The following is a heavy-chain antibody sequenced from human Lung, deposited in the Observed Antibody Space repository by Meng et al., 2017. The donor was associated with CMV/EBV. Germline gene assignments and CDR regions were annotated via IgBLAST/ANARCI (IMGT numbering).Heavy chain of an antibody. CDR3: ATDCTFGSCSHTGYYSYYYGMGV. CDR1: GFTFSGYW. V-gene: IGHV3-7*01. Sequence: SCAASGFTFSGYWMTWVRQAPGKGLEWVANIKQDGSEEYYVDSVKGRFTISRDNAKNTLYLQMNSLRAEDTAVYYCATDCTFGSCSHTGYYSYYYGMGVWXQGTAVT. J-gene: IGHJ6*02. D-gene: IGHD2-15*01. CDR2: IKQDGSEE.